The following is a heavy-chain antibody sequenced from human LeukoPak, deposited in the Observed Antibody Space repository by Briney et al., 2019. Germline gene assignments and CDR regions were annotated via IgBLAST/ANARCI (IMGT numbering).Heavy chain of an antibody. D-gene: IGHD6-19*01. V-gene: IGHV4-59*01. Sequence: PSETLSLTCTVSGGSISNYYWTWLRQPPGKELEWVGYVYYGGSTNGNPSLRSRLTISVDTSKNQFSLELSSVTAADTAVYYCARVRASEAGFDNWGQGTLVTVS. J-gene: IGHJ4*02. CDR3: ARVRASEAGFDN. CDR1: GGSISNYY. CDR2: VYYGGST.